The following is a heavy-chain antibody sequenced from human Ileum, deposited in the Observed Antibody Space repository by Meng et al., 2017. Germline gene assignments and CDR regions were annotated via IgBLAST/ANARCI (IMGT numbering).Heavy chain of an antibody. Sequence: QGQIQQWGAGLLKPSETLSLTCGVYGGSFSGYYWSWIRQPPGKGLEWIGEIDHSGGTNYNPSLKNRVTISVDTSNNRFSLKLSSVKAADTALYFCARRVGATPYAYNWLDPWGQGTLVTVSS. CDR1: GGSFSGYY. V-gene: IGHV4-34*01. CDR2: IDHSGGT. CDR3: ARRVGATPYAYNWLDP. J-gene: IGHJ5*02. D-gene: IGHD1-26*01.